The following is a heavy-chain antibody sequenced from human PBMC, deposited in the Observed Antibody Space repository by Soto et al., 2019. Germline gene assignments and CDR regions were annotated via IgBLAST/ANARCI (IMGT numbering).Heavy chain of an antibody. J-gene: IGHJ4*02. Sequence: GGSLTLSCTTSGFSFRSYAMTWRRQAPGKGLEWVSTISPTGGSTYYADSVKGRFTISRDDFKSTLYLHMNSLRAADTAKYYCAKHSLQSVSLGQPFDYWGQGTMVTVSS. CDR2: ISPTGGST. V-gene: IGHV3-23*01. D-gene: IGHD3-16*01. CDR3: AKHSLQSVSLGQPFDY. CDR1: GFSFRSYA.